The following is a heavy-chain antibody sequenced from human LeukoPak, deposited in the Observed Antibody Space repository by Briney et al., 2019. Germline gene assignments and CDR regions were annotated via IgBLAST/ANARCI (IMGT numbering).Heavy chain of an antibody. Sequence: GGSLRLSCAASGFTFSSYSMNWVRQAPGKGLEWVSSISSSSSYIYYADSVKGRFTISRDNAKNSLYLQMNSLRAEDTAVYYCARESYGSGSYYNFDYWGQGTLVTVSS. CDR2: ISSSSSYI. CDR3: ARESYGSGSYYNFDY. J-gene: IGHJ4*02. D-gene: IGHD3-10*01. CDR1: GFTFSSYS. V-gene: IGHV3-21*01.